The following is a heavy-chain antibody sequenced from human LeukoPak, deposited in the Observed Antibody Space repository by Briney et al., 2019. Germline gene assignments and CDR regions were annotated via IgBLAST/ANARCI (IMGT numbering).Heavy chain of an antibody. CDR3: AKDLVLRYFDWLLGDFDY. D-gene: IGHD3-9*01. CDR1: GFTFSSYA. Sequence: PGGSLRLSCAASGFTFSSYAMSWVRQAPGKGLEWVSAISGSGGSTYYADSVKGRFTISRDNSKNTLYLQMNSLRAEDTAVYYCAKDLVLRYFDWLLGDFDYWGQGTLVTVSS. J-gene: IGHJ4*02. CDR2: ISGSGGST. V-gene: IGHV3-23*01.